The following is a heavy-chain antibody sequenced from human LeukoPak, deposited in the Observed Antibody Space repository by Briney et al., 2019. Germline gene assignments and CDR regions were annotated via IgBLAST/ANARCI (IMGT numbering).Heavy chain of an antibody. CDR1: GYTFTSYG. Sequence: ASVKVFCKASGYTFTSYGISWVRQAPGQGLEWMGWISAYNGNTNYAQKLQGRVTMTTDTSTSTAYMELRSLRSDDTAVYYCARDRLTPPDSSGYYYVEPYFDYWGQGTLVTVSS. V-gene: IGHV1-18*01. CDR3: ARDRLTPPDSSGYYYVEPYFDY. D-gene: IGHD3-22*01. CDR2: ISAYNGNT. J-gene: IGHJ4*02.